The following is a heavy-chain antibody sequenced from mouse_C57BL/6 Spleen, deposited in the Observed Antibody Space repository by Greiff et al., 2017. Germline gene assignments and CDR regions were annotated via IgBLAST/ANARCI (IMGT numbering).Heavy chain of an antibody. Sequence: VQLQQPGAELVRPGSSVKLSCKASGYTFTSYWMHWVKQRPIQGLEWIGNIDPSDSETHYNQKFKDKATLTVDKSSSTAYMQSSSLTSEDSAVYYCARVVATMRYFDVWGTGTTVTVSS. CDR2: IDPSDSET. CDR1: GYTFTSYW. V-gene: IGHV1-52*01. J-gene: IGHJ1*03. D-gene: IGHD1-1*01. CDR3: ARVVATMRYFDV.